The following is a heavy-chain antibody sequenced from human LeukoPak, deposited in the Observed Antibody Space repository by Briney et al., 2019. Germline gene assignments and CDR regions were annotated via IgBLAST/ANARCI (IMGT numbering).Heavy chain of an antibody. Sequence: SETLSLTCAVYGGSLSGFHWSWIRQPPGKGLEWIGEITHSGGTNYSPSLKRRVTTSIDAPKNQLSLKLASVTAADTAVYCCTRGYGSTWPTSNYWGQGTLVTVSS. CDR3: TRGYGSTWPTSNY. D-gene: IGHD1-7*01. V-gene: IGHV4-34*01. CDR1: GGSLSGFH. J-gene: IGHJ4*02. CDR2: ITHSGGT.